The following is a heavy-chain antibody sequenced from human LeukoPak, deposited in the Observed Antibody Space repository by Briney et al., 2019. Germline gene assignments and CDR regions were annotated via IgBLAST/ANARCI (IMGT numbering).Heavy chain of an antibody. CDR3: ARGLSRGHSSGWYGGSSGMDV. CDR2: INHSGST. CDR1: GGSFSGYY. Sequence: RSSETLSLTCAVYGGSFSGYYWSWIRQPPGKGLEWIGEINHSGSTNYNPSLKGRVTISVDTSKNQFSLKLSSVTAADTAVYYCARGLSRGHSSGWYGGSSGMDVWGKGTTVTVSS. V-gene: IGHV4-34*01. J-gene: IGHJ6*04. D-gene: IGHD6-19*01.